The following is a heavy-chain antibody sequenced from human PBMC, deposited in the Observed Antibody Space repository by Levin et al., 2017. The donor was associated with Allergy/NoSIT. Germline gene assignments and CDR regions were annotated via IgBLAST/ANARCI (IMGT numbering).Heavy chain of an antibody. CDR2: IRSKANTYAT. V-gene: IGHV3-73*01. CDR1: GFTFSDSA. J-gene: IGHJ4*02. Sequence: ASVKVSCAASGFTFSDSAMHWVRQASGKGLEWVGRIRSKANTYATAYAASVKGRFTVSRDDSKNTAYLQMNSLKTEDTAVYYCTSGIIAAAGTNFDYWGQGTLVTVSS. D-gene: IGHD6-13*01. CDR3: TSGIIAAAGTNFDY.